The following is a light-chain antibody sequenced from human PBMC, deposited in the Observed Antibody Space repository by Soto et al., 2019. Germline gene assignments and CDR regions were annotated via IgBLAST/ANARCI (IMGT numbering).Light chain of an antibody. J-gene: IGKJ4*01. CDR1: QDISDY. Sequence: DFQMTQSPSSLSASVGDRVTITCQASQDISDYLNWYQQKPGAAPKLLIYDASNLQAGVPSRFSGSGSGTEFTFTVSSLQPEDVATYYCQQYDNIPLTVGGGTKVEIK. CDR3: QQYDNIPLT. CDR2: DAS. V-gene: IGKV1-33*01.